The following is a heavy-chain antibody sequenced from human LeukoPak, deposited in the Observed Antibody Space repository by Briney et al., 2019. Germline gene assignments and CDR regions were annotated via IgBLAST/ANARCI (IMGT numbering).Heavy chain of an antibody. Sequence: GGSLRLSCAASGFTFSSYAVSWVRQAPGKGLERVSSISGSGGSTYSADSVKGRFTISRDNSKNTLYLQMNSLRAADTTLYYCAKDRSCTNDICHGDFDYWGQGTLVTVSS. CDR2: ISGSGGST. CDR1: GFTFSSYA. CDR3: AKDRSCTNDICHGDFDY. J-gene: IGHJ4*02. V-gene: IGHV3-23*01. D-gene: IGHD2-8*01.